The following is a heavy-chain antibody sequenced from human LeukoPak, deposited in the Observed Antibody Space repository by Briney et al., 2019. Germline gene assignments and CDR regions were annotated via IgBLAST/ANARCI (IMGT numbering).Heavy chain of an antibody. Sequence: ASVKVSCKASGYTFTSYGISWVRQAPGQGLEWMGWISAYNGNTNYAQKLQGRVTMTTDTSTSTAYMELRSLRSDDTAVYYCAILQVYSSGWYARVDYWGQGTLVTVSS. CDR1: GYTFTSYG. D-gene: IGHD6-19*01. V-gene: IGHV1-18*01. J-gene: IGHJ4*02. CDR3: AILQVYSSGWYARVDY. CDR2: ISAYNGNT.